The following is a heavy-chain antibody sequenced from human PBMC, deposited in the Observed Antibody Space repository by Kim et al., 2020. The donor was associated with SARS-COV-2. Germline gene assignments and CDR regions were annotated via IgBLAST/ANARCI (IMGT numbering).Heavy chain of an antibody. D-gene: IGHD6-13*01. CDR3: ARRMYSSSWYSGDAFDI. Sequence: SETLSLTCTVSGGSISSSSYYWGWIRQPTGKGLEWIGSIYYSDSTYYNPFLKSRVTISVDTSKNQFSLKLSSVTAADTAVYYCARRMYSSSWYSGDAFDIWGQGTMVTVSS. CDR1: GGSISSSSYY. CDR2: IYYSDST. J-gene: IGHJ3*02. V-gene: IGHV4-39*01.